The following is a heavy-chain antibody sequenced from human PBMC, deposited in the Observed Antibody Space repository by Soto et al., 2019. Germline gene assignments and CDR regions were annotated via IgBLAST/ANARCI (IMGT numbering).Heavy chain of an antibody. CDR2: IHYSGTT. CDR3: ARDFRQDQQLPGYYYYGMDV. V-gene: IGHV4-31*03. D-gene: IGHD6-13*01. CDR1: GDSNTGAAYY. Sequence: PSETLSLTCTVSGDSNTGAAYYWSWIRQHPGKGLEWIGHIHYSGTTYYNPSLKSRVSFSVDTSKKQFSLRLTSVTAADTAVYYCARDFRQDQQLPGYYYYGMDVWGQGTAVT. J-gene: IGHJ6*02.